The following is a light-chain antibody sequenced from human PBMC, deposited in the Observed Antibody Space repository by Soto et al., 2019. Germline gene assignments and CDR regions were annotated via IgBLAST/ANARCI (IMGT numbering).Light chain of an antibody. V-gene: IGKV1-5*01. J-gene: IGKJ4*01. Sequence: DIQMTQSPSTLSASVGDSVTITCRASQSINKWLAWYQQKPGKAPNLLIFDASNLQSGVPSRFSGSGFGTEFTLIISSLQPEDVSTYYCQQYNSDSSFGGGTQVEIK. CDR1: QSINKW. CDR2: DAS. CDR3: QQYNSDSS.